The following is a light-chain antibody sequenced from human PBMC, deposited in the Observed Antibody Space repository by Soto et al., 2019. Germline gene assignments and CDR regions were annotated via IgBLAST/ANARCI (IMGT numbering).Light chain of an antibody. V-gene: IGKV1-8*01. J-gene: IGKJ1*01. Sequence: AIRMTQSPSSFSSSTGDRVTITCRASQGISCYLAWYQQKPGKAPKLLIYAASTLQSGVPSRFSGSGSGTDFTLTISCLKYEDFATYYGQQYYSYPQTFGQGTKVDIK. CDR2: AAS. CDR1: QGISCY. CDR3: QQYYSYPQT.